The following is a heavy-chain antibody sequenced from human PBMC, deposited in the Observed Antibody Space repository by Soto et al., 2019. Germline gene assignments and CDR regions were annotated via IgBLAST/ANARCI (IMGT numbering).Heavy chain of an antibody. CDR1: GGSIITGDYY. V-gene: IGHV4-30-4*01. Sequence: QVQLQESGPGLVKPSQTLSLTCTVSGGSIITGDYYWSWIRQPPGKGLEWIGYIYYTGSTYYNPSLKSRVTISVDTSKNQSSLKLSSVTAADTAVYYCPSVYDFWSGYWNWGQGTLVTVSS. CDR3: PSVYDFWSGYWN. J-gene: IGHJ4*02. D-gene: IGHD3-3*01. CDR2: IYYTGST.